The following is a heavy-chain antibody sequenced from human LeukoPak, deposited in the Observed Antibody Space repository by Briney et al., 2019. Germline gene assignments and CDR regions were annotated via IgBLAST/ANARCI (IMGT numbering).Heavy chain of an antibody. CDR3: ARAGGGSYGWFDP. J-gene: IGHJ5*02. V-gene: IGHV3-23*01. Sequence: GGSLRLSCAASGFTFSSSAMSWVRQAPGKGLEWVSSISGSGSGGSTYYADSVKGRFTISRDNSKNTLYLQTNSLRAEDTAVYYCARAGGGSYGWFDPWGQGTLVTVSS. CDR2: ISGSGSGGST. CDR1: GFTFSSSA. D-gene: IGHD1-26*01.